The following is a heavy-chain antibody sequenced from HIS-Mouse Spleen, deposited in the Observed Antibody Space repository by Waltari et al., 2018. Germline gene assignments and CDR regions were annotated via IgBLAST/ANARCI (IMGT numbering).Heavy chain of an antibody. V-gene: IGHV3-7*01. D-gene: IGHD5-12*01. Sequence: EVQLVESGGGLVQPGGSLRLSCAASVFTFSSYCRSWFRQAPGKGVEWVDNIKKDGSEKYYVDSVKGRFTISRDNAKNSLYLQMNSLRAEDTAVYYCARERRGPGWFDPWGQGTLVTVSS. CDR1: VFTFSSYC. CDR3: ARERRGPGWFDP. J-gene: IGHJ5*02. CDR2: IKKDGSEK.